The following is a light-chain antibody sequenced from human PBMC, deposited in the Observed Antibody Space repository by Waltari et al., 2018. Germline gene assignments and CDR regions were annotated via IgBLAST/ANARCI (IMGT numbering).Light chain of an antibody. CDR3: SSYTTSSTVV. V-gene: IGLV2-14*03. J-gene: IGLJ2*01. CDR1: SSDVGAYNY. Sequence: QSALTQPASVSGSPGQSLTISCTGTSSDVGAYNYVSWYRQHPGTAPKLLIFDVSHRPSGVSNRFSGSKSGNTASLTISGLQAEDEADYYCSSYTTSSTVVFGGGTKLTVL. CDR2: DVS.